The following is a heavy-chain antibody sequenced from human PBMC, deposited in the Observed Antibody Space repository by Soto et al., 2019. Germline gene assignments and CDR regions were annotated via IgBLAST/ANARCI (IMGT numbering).Heavy chain of an antibody. CDR1: GFSFSSYG. J-gene: IGHJ4*02. Sequence: QVQLVESGGGVVQPGNSLRLSCAASGFSFSSYGMHWVRQAPGKGLEWVAVIWYDGSKNYYADSVKGRFTISRDNSKNTLYLQMNSLRAEDTAVYYCARFSSSWYGKIDYWGQGTLVTVSS. CDR2: IWYDGSKN. D-gene: IGHD6-13*01. CDR3: ARFSSSWYGKIDY. V-gene: IGHV3-33*01.